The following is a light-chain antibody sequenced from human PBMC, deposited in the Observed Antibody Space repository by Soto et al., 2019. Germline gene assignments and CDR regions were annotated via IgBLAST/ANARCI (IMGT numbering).Light chain of an antibody. CDR2: GIS. V-gene: IGKV3-20*01. CDR3: QQYVTSSPRT. Sequence: EIVLTQSPGSLSLSPGERATLSCRASHTISSSYLAWYQQKPGQAPRLLMYGISRRATGIPDSFSGSGSGTDFTLTITRLEPEDFAVYYCQQYVTSSPRTFGQGTKVDIK. J-gene: IGKJ1*01. CDR1: HTISSSY.